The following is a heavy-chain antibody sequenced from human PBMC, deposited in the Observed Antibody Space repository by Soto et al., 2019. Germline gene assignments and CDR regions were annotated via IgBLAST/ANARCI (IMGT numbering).Heavy chain of an antibody. J-gene: IGHJ4*02. D-gene: IGHD3-3*01. CDR3: APYDFWSGYFYN. CDR1: GDSISSRSYY. Sequence: SETLSLTCTVSGDSISSRSYYWGWVRQLPGKGLEWIGSIYYSGSTYYNPSLKSRVTTSVDTSRNQFSLRLSSVTAADTAVYYCAPYDFWSGYFYNGGQGTLVTVSS. CDR2: IYYSGST. V-gene: IGHV4-39*01.